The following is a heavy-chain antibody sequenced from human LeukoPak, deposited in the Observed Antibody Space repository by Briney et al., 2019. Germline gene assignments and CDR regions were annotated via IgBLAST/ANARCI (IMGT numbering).Heavy chain of an antibody. V-gene: IGHV1-24*01. D-gene: IGHD4-11*01. J-gene: IGHJ6*03. CDR1: GYTLTELS. Sequence: ASVKVSCKVSGYTLTELSMHWVRQAPGKGLEWMGGFDPEDGETIYAQKFQGRVTMTEDTSTDTAYMELSSLRSEDTAVYYCATSGSPYSNYDGYYYMDVWGNGTTVTVSS. CDR2: FDPEDGET. CDR3: ATSGSPYSNYDGYYYMDV.